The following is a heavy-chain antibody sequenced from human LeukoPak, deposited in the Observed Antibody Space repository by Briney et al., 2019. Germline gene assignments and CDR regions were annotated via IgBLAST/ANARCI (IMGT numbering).Heavy chain of an antibody. J-gene: IGHJ6*03. Sequence: GGSLRLSCAASGFTFSSYGMHWVRQAPGKGLEWVAFIPYDGTNKYYGDSVKGRFTISRDNSKNTLYLQMNSLRAEDAAVYYCAKRCCPFAYGSGSYYYYIDVWGKGTTVTVSS. D-gene: IGHD3-10*01. CDR1: GFTFSSYG. V-gene: IGHV3-30*02. CDR3: AKRCCPFAYGSGSYYYYIDV. CDR2: IPYDGTNK.